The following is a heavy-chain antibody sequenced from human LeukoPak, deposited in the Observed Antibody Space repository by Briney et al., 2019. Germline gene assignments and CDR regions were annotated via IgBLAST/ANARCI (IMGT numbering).Heavy chain of an antibody. D-gene: IGHD6-13*01. Sequence: SQTLSLTCAISGDSVSSNSAAWNWIRQSPSRGLEWLGRTYYRSKWYNDYAVSVKSRITINPDASKNQFSLQLNSVTPEDTAVYYCARVSYSSSWSICDYWGQGTLVTVSS. CDR1: GDSVSSNSAA. V-gene: IGHV6-1*01. CDR3: ARVSYSSSWSICDY. CDR2: TYYRSKWYN. J-gene: IGHJ4*02.